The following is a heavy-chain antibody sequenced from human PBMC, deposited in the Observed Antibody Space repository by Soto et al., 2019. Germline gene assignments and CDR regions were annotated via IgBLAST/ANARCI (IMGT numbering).Heavy chain of an antibody. Sequence: QVQLVQSGAEVKKPGASVKVSCKASGYTFTSYGISWVRQAPGQRLEWMGWISPSNGNTNFAQKFRGRVTLTADTSTSTAYMELRSLKSDDTTVYYCARDPPETPSDYWGQGTLVSVSS. CDR1: GYTFTSYG. CDR3: ARDPPETPSDY. CDR2: ISPSNGNT. J-gene: IGHJ4*02. V-gene: IGHV1-18*01.